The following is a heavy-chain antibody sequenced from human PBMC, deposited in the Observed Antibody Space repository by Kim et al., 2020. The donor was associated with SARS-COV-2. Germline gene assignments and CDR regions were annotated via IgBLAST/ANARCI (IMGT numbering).Heavy chain of an antibody. Sequence: PTLKGRATISVDTSKNQFSLKLTSVTAADTAVYYCATLMAQGPLGWFDPWGQGTLVTVSS. J-gene: IGHJ5*02. CDR3: ATLMAQGPLGWFDP. D-gene: IGHD2-8*01. V-gene: IGHV4-39*01.